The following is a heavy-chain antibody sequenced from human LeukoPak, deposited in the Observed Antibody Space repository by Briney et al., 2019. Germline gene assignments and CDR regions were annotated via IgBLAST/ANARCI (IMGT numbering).Heavy chain of an antibody. CDR3: ARVLEGSLGQHWYFDL. CDR1: GGSFSGYY. CDR2: INHSESS. V-gene: IGHV4-34*01. D-gene: IGHD1-26*01. Sequence: PSETLSLTFAVYGGSFSGYYWSWIRQPPGKGLEWIGEINHSESSNYNPSLTCRVTISVGTSNHQFSLKLRSAPAAHTAVYYCARVLEGSLGQHWYFDLWRRGPLVTVSS. J-gene: IGHJ2*01.